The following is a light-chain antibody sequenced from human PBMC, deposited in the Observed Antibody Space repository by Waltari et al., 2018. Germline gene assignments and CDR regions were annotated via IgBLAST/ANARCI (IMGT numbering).Light chain of an antibody. V-gene: IGLV1-40*01. CDR2: TNI. CDR3: QSFDISLNGAV. CDR1: SSNLGTGYA. Sequence: QSVLTQPPSVSGAPGQRVTIPCTGGSSNLGTGYAVHWYQQLPGTAPQLLIYTNIYRPSGVPDRFSGSKSGTSASLIIAGLQAEDVADYYCQSFDISLNGAVFGAGTKVTVL. J-gene: IGLJ1*01.